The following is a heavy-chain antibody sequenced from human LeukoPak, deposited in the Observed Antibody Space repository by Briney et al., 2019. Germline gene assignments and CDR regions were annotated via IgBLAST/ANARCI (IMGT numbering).Heavy chain of an antibody. D-gene: IGHD2-15*01. J-gene: IGHJ4*02. CDR1: GVSISNHY. V-gene: IGHV4-59*08. CDR3: VRHSRVVAFDY. CDR2: IYYTGNT. Sequence: SETLSLTCTVSGVSISNHYSSWIRQPPGKGLEWIGYIYYTGNTNYNPSLKSRVTISEDTSKNQVSPKLSSVTAADTAVYYCVRHSRVVAFDYWGQGNLVTVSS.